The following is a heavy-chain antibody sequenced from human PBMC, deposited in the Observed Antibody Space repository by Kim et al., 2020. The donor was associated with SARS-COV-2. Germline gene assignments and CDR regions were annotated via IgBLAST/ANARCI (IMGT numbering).Heavy chain of an antibody. Sequence: NPPLHRRVTISADTSKNQISLSLSSVTAADTAVYYCARRRGLFGSGELDYWGQGILVTVSS. CDR3: ARRRGLFGSGELDY. J-gene: IGHJ4*02. V-gene: IGHV4-59*01. D-gene: IGHD3-3*01.